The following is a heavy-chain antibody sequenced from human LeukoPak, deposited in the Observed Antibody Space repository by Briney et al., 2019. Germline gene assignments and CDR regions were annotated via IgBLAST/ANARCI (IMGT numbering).Heavy chain of an antibody. D-gene: IGHD6-13*01. CDR2: MNPNSGNT. J-gene: IGHJ5*02. Sequence: ASVKVSCKASGYTFTSYDINWVRQATGQGLEWMGWMNPNSGNTGYAQKFQGRVTMTRNTSISTAYMELSSLRAEDTALYYCASTPYGLAPAGASWGQGTLVTVSS. CDR3: ASTPYGLAPAGAS. CDR1: GYTFTSYD. V-gene: IGHV1-8*01.